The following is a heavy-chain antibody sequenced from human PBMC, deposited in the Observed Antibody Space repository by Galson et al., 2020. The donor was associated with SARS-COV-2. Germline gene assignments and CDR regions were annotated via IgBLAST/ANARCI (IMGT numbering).Heavy chain of an antibody. D-gene: IGHD7-27*01. Sequence: GESLKISCAASEFTFSSYAMHWVRQAPGKGLEWVAVIWYDGSNKHYADSVKGRFTISRDNSKNTLWLEMNSLRVEDTAVYYCARGATGDYYCYGMDVWGQGTMVTVSS. CDR3: ARGATGDYYCYGMDV. J-gene: IGHJ6*02. V-gene: IGHV3-33*01. CDR2: IWYDGSNK. CDR1: EFTFSSYA.